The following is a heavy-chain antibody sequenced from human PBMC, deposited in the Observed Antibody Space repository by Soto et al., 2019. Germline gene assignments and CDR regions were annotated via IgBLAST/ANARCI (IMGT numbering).Heavy chain of an antibody. CDR2: IIPLFGTA. Sequence: QVQLVQSGAEVKKPGSSVKVSCKASGGTFSSYAISWVRQAPGQGLEWMGGIIPLFGTANYAQKFQGRGTITADESTSTDYMELSSLRSEDTAVYYCARDLSTINYYDSSGYYERSTNYYDGMDVWGKGTTVTVSS. J-gene: IGHJ6*04. V-gene: IGHV1-69*01. CDR3: ARDLSTINYYDSSGYYERSTNYYDGMDV. D-gene: IGHD3-22*01. CDR1: GGTFSSYA.